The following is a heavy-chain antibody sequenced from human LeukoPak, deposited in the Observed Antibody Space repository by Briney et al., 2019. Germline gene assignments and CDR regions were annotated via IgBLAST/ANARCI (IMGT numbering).Heavy chain of an antibody. V-gene: IGHV3-21*01. J-gene: IGHJ5*02. D-gene: IGHD6-19*01. CDR3: ARGQQWLAAEGFDP. Sequence: GGSLRLSCAASGFAFSNAWKSWVRQAPGKGLEWVSSISSSSNYISYADSVKGRFTISRDNAKNSLSLQMNSLRTEDTAVYYCARGQQWLAAEGFDPWGRGTLVTVSS. CDR1: GFAFSNAW. CDR2: ISSSSNYI.